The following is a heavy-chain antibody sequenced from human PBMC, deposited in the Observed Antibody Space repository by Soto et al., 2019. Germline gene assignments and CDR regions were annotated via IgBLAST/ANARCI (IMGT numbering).Heavy chain of an antibody. Sequence: QVQLVQSGAEVKKPGASVKVSCKASGYTFTSYGISWVRQAPGQGLEWMGWISAYNGNTNYAQKLQGRVTMTTDTSTSTAYMELRSLRSDDTAVYYCARDPGPNYYDFWSGYYYYGMDVWGQGTTVTVSS. D-gene: IGHD3-3*01. J-gene: IGHJ6*02. CDR3: ARDPGPNYYDFWSGYYYYGMDV. CDR2: ISAYNGNT. V-gene: IGHV1-18*01. CDR1: GYTFTSYG.